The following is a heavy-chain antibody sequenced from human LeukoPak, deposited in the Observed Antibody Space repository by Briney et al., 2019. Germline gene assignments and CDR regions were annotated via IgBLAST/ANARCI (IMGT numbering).Heavy chain of an antibody. D-gene: IGHD3-10*02. CDR2: ITGSGDSS. J-gene: IGHJ4*02. V-gene: IGHV3-48*03. CDR3: ARDSYMFGSDY. Sequence: GGSLRLSCVASGFIFSGYEMSWVRQAPGKGLEWVSYITGSGDSSFYADSVKGRFTISRDNAKNSLYLQMNTLRAEDTAVYYCARDSYMFGSDYWGQGTLVTVSS. CDR1: GFIFSGYE.